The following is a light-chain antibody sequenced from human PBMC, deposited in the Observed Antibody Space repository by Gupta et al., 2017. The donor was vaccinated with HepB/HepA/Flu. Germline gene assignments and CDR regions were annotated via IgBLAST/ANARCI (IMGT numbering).Light chain of an antibody. J-gene: IGKJ4*01. Sequence: DIALTHSPPTFSLSPAERATLSCGASQSVSSSYLAWYQQKPGLAPRLLIYDASSRATGIPDRFSGSGSGTDFTLTISRLEPEDFAVYYCQQYGSSPLTFGGGTKVEIK. CDR1: QSVSSSY. V-gene: IGKV3D-20*01. CDR3: QQYGSSPLT. CDR2: DAS.